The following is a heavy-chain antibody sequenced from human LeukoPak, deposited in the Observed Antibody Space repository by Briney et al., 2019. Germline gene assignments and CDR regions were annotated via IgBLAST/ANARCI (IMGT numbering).Heavy chain of an antibody. Sequence: SETLSLTCTVSGGSFSSGDYYWSWIRQPPGKGLEWIGYIYYSGSTYYNPSLKSRVTISVDTSKNQFSLKLSSVTAADTAVYYCARERFLEWSLPMDVWGQGTTVTVSS. J-gene: IGHJ6*02. CDR2: IYYSGST. V-gene: IGHV4-30-4*01. CDR1: GGSFSSGDYY. D-gene: IGHD3-3*01. CDR3: ARERFLEWSLPMDV.